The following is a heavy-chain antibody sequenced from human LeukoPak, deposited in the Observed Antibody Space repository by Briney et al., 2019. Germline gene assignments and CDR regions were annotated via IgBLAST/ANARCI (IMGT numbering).Heavy chain of an antibody. V-gene: IGHV4-59*08. J-gene: IGHJ4*02. D-gene: IGHD1-26*01. CDR1: GGSISSYY. CDR2: IYYSGST. Sequence: SETLSLTCTVSGGSISSYYWSWIRQPPGKGLEWIGYIYYSGSTNYNPFLKSRATIAVDTSKNQISLNLNSVTAADTAVYYCATPSESYDYFDYWGRGTLVTVSS. CDR3: ATPSESYDYFDY.